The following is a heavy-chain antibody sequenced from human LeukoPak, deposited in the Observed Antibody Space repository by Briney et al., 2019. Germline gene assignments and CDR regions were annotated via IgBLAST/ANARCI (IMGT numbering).Heavy chain of an antibody. D-gene: IGHD2-15*01. Sequence: ASVKVSCKASGYTFYDYYIHWVRRAPGQGLEWMGWIDPNSGVRNYAQKFQGRFTMTRDTSTSTAYMDLSSLTFDDTAVYYCARGGCSGGSCYSSWFDPWGQGTLVTVSS. V-gene: IGHV1-2*02. CDR1: GYTFYDYY. CDR2: IDPNSGVR. J-gene: IGHJ5*02. CDR3: ARGGCSGGSCYSSWFDP.